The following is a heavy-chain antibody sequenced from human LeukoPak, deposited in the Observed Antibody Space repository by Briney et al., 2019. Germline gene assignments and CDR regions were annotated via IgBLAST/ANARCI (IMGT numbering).Heavy chain of an antibody. D-gene: IGHD3-10*01. CDR3: ASGGYYYGSGSYTPFDY. Sequence: GGSLRLSCAASGFNFGSYSMTWVRQAPGKGLEWVSVIYSGGSTYYADSVKGRFTISRDNFKNTLYLQMNSLRAEDTAVYYCASGGYYYGSGSYTPFDYWGQGTLVTVSS. CDR2: IYSGGST. J-gene: IGHJ4*02. CDR1: GFNFGSYS. V-gene: IGHV3-66*01.